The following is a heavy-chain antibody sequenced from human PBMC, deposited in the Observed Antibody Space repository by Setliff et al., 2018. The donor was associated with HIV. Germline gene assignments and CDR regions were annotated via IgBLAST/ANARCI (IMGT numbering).Heavy chain of an antibody. Sequence: PSETLSLTWAATGVAISGSTYYWAWIRQSPGRGLQWIGSVHYTGSSYRNPSLKSRLTISIDTSRNHFSLNLTTVTAADTAVYYCAMTLRLFDWGYMDVWVKGTTVTVSS. V-gene: IGHV4-39*02. J-gene: IGHJ6*03. CDR2: VHYTGSS. CDR3: AMTLRLFDWGYMDV. D-gene: IGHD3-9*01. CDR1: GVAISGSTYY.